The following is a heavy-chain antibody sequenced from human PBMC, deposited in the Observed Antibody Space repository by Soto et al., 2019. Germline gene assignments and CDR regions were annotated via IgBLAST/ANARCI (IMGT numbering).Heavy chain of an antibody. D-gene: IGHD6-13*01. Sequence: GGSLRLSCAASGFPFSDYYMSWIRQAPGKGLEWVSYISSSGSTIYYADSVKGRFTISRDNAKNSLYLQMNSLRAEDTAVYYCARKPYSSSWSDYWGQGTLVTVSS. V-gene: IGHV3-11*01. J-gene: IGHJ4*02. CDR2: ISSSGSTI. CDR3: ARKPYSSSWSDY. CDR1: GFPFSDYY.